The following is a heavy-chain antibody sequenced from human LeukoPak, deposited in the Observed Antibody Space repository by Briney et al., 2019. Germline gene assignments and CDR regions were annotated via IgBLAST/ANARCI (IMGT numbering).Heavy chain of an antibody. Sequence: ASVKVSCKASGYTFTGYYMQWVRQAPGQGLEWMGWISAYNGNTNYAQKLQGRVTMTTDTSTSTAYMELRGLRSDDTAVYYCARGAITIFGVVKDAFDNWGQGTMVTVSS. J-gene: IGHJ3*02. V-gene: IGHV1-18*04. D-gene: IGHD3-3*01. CDR3: ARGAITIFGVVKDAFDN. CDR1: GYTFTGYY. CDR2: ISAYNGNT.